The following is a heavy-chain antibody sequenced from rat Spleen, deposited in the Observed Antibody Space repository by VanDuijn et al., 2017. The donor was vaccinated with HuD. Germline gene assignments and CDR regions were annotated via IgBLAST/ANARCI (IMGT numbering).Heavy chain of an antibody. CDR3: TTENYWFAY. CDR1: GFTFSDYY. CDR2: TNYAGSST. J-gene: IGHJ3*01. Sequence: EVQLVESDGGLVQPGRSLKLSCAASGFTFSDYYMAWVRQAPTKGLEWVATTNYAGSSTYYRDSVKGRFTISRDNAKSILYLQMDSLRSEDTATYYCTTENYWFAYWGQGTLVTVSS. D-gene: IGHD1-10*01. V-gene: IGHV5-20*01.